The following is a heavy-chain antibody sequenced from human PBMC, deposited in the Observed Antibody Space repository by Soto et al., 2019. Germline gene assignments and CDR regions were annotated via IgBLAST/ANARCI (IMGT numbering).Heavy chain of an antibody. CDR1: GFTFSNYG. CDR3: AKDHVMTTIRGDAFDM. D-gene: IGHD4-4*01. Sequence: GGSLRLSCGGSGFTFSNYGMHWVRQAPGKGLEWVSFISNDGSYTWYLDSVKGRFTISRDNSKNTVHLQMNSLRAEDTAVYYCAKDHVMTTIRGDAFDMWGQGTMVTVSS. CDR2: ISNDGSYT. V-gene: IGHV3-30*18. J-gene: IGHJ3*02.